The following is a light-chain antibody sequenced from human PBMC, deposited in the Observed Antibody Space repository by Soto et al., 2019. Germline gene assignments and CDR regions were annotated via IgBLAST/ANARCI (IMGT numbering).Light chain of an antibody. CDR1: RSNIGSNY. CDR3: AAWDDNLSGWV. J-gene: IGLJ3*02. Sequence: QSVLTQPPSASAPPGQRVSISCSGSRSNIGSNYVYWYQQLPGAAPRLLMYSNNQRPSGVPGRFSVSKSGTSASLAISGLRSEDEADYYCAAWDDNLSGWVFGGGTKLTVL. CDR2: SNN. V-gene: IGLV1-47*02.